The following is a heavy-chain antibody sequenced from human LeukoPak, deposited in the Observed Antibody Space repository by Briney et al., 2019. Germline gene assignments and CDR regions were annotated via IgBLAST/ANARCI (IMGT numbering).Heavy chain of an antibody. J-gene: IGHJ4*02. V-gene: IGHV3-23*01. CDR3: AKDHGSSDWYYFDY. Sequence: GGSLRLSCAASGFTFRNYGMSWVRQAPGKGLEWVSVISGSGGSTNYADSVKGRFTISRDNSKNTLYLQMNTLRADDTAVYYCAKDHGSSDWYYFDYWGQGTLVTVSS. D-gene: IGHD6-13*01. CDR2: ISGSGGST. CDR1: GFTFRNYG.